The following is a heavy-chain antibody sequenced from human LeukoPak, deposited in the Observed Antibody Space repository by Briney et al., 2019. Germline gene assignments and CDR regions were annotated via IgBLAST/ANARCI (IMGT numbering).Heavy chain of an antibody. CDR3: ARTHIVVVPAAGFQH. CDR2: MNPNSGNT. CDR1: GYTFTSYD. J-gene: IGHJ1*01. Sequence: ASVKVSCKASGYTFTSYDINWVRQATGQGLEWMGWMNPNSGNTGYAQKFQGRVTMTRNTSISTAYMELSSLRSEDTAVYYCARTHIVVVPAAGFQHWGQGTLVTVSS. V-gene: IGHV1-8*01. D-gene: IGHD2-2*01.